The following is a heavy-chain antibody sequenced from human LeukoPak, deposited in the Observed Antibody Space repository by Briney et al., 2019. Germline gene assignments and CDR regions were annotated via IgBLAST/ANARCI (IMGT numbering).Heavy chain of an antibody. V-gene: IGHV4-34*01. D-gene: IGHD2-15*01. CDR3: ARDKPRTYCSGGSCYPPGFDY. CDR1: GGSFSGYY. Sequence: SETLSLTYAVYGGSFSGYYWSWIRQPPGKGLEWIGEINDSGSTNYNPSLKSRVTISVDTSKSQFFLKLSSVTAADTAVYYCARDKPRTYCSGGSCYPPGFDYWGQGTLVTVSS. CDR2: INDSGST. J-gene: IGHJ4*02.